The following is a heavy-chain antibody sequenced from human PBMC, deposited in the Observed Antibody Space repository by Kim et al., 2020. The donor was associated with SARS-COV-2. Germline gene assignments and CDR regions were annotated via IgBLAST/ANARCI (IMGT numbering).Heavy chain of an antibody. Sequence: GGYLRLSCAASGFTFTNAWMDWVRQAPGKGLEWLGRIKSKIDGGTTDYGAPVKGRFTISRDDSKNTLYLQMNSLKTEDTAVYYCTTKYFSGWYTWGRDYWGQGTLVTVSS. J-gene: IGHJ4*02. CDR1: GFTFTNAW. D-gene: IGHD6-19*01. CDR3: TTKYFSGWYTWGRDY. V-gene: IGHV3-15*01. CDR2: IKSKIDGGTT.